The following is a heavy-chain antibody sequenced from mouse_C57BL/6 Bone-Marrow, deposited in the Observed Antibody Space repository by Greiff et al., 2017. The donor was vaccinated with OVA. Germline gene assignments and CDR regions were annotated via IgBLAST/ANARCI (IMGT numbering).Heavy chain of an antibody. CDR2: IHPNSGST. D-gene: IGHD2-5*01. V-gene: IGHV1-64*01. CDR3: ARRSYYSNSRYCDV. CDR1: GYTFTSYW. Sequence: QVQLQQPGAELVKPGASVKLSCKASGYTFTSYWMHWVKQRPGQGLEWIGMIHPNSGSTNYNEKFKSKATLTVDKSSSTAYMQRSSLTSEDSAVYYGARRSYYSNSRYCDVWGTGTTVTVSS. J-gene: IGHJ1*03.